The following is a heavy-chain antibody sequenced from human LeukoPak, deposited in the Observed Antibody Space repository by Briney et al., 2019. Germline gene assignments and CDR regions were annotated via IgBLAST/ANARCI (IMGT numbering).Heavy chain of an antibody. D-gene: IGHD5-12*01. CDR2: ISNDGSNK. CDR3: AKVDIVATIDAGRLVDY. Sequence: GGSLRLSCAASGFTSSSYGMQGFRQAPDKGLEWVAAISNDGSNKYYADSVKGRFTISRDNSKNTLYLQMNSLRAEDTAVYYCAKVDIVATIDAGRLVDYWGQGTLVTVSS. J-gene: IGHJ4*02. CDR1: GFTSSSYG. V-gene: IGHV3-30*18.